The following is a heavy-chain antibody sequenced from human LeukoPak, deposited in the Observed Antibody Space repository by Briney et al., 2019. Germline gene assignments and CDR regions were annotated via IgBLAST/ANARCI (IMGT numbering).Heavy chain of an antibody. V-gene: IGHV3-7*01. J-gene: IGHJ4*02. CDR2: IKEDGREK. CDR1: GSTFSSSW. D-gene: IGHD3-16*01. Sequence: QPGGSLRLSCATSGSTFSSSWMSWVRQAPGKGLECVANIKEDGREKYYVDSVKGRFTISRDNAKNSLYLQMSSLRAEDTAVYYCARGGRPDYWGQGTLVTVSS. CDR3: ARGGRPDY.